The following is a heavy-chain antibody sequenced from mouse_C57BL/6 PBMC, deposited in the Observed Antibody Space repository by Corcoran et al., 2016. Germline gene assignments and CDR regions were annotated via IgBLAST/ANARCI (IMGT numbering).Heavy chain of an antibody. CDR2: IYWDDDK. CDR3: ARSFHYYGSSYGWYFDV. J-gene: IGHJ1*03. V-gene: IGHV8-12*01. CDR1: GFSLSTSGMG. Sequence: QVTLKESGPGILQSSQTLSLTCSFSGFSLSTSGMGVSWIRQPSGKGLEWLAHIYWDDDKRYNPSLKSRLTISKDTSRNQVFLKITSVDTADTATYYCARSFHYYGSSYGWYFDVWGTGTTVTVSS. D-gene: IGHD1-1*01.